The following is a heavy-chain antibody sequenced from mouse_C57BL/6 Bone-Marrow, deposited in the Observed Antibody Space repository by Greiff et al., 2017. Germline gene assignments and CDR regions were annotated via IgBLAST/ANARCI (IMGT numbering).Heavy chain of an antibody. CDR3: SSYYYGSPLYWYFDV. Sequence: EVQLQQSGAELVKPGASVKLSCTASGFNIKDYYMHWVKQRTEQGLEWIGRIDPEDGETKYAPKFQGKATITADTSSNTAYLQLSSLTSEDTAVYYCSSYYYGSPLYWYFDVWGTGTTVTVSS. J-gene: IGHJ1*03. CDR2: IDPEDGET. D-gene: IGHD1-1*01. CDR1: GFNIKDYY. V-gene: IGHV14-2*01.